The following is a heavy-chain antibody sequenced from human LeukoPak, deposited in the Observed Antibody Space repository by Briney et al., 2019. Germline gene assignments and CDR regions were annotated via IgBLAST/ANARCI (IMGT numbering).Heavy chain of an antibody. V-gene: IGHV4-59*01. J-gene: IGHJ4*02. CDR1: GGSISSYY. CDR3: ARDRRGVGAAPFDY. Sequence: SETLSLTCTVSGGSISSYYWSWIRQPPGKGQEWIGYIYYSGSTNYNPSLKSRVTISVDTSENQFSLKLSSVTAADTAVYYCARDRRGVGAAPFDYWGQGTLVTVSS. D-gene: IGHD1-26*01. CDR2: IYYSGST.